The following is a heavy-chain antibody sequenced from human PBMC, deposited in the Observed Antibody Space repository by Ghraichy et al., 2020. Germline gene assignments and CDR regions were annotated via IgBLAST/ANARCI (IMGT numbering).Heavy chain of an antibody. J-gene: IGHJ4*02. Sequence: ASVKVSCKASGYTFTSYGISWVRQAPGQGLEWMGWISAYNGNTNYAQKLQGRVTMTTDTSTSTAYMELRSLRSDDTAVYYCARAEEYYYHSGGSLDYWGQGTLVTVSS. CDR1: GYTFTSYG. CDR3: ARAEEYYYHSGGSLDY. CDR2: ISAYNGNT. V-gene: IGHV1-18*01. D-gene: IGHD3-22*01.